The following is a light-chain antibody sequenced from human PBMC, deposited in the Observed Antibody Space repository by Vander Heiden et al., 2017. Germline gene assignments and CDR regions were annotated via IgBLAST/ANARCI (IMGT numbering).Light chain of an antibody. CDR1: SSNIGAGYD. CDR3: QSYDSGLSASYV. J-gene: IGLJ1*01. Sequence: QSVPTQPPPVSGAPGQRVTIPCTGSSSNIGAGYDVHWYQQLPGAAPKLLVYGNSNRPSGVPDRCSGSKSGTSASLAITGLQAEDEADYYCQSYDSGLSASYVFGAGTKVTVL. CDR2: GNS. V-gene: IGLV1-40*01.